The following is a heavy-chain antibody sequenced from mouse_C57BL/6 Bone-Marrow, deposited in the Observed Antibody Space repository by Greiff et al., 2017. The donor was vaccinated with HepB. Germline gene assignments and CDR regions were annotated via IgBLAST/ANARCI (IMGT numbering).Heavy chain of an antibody. Sequence: LVESGAELVKPGASVKLSCTASGFNIKDYYMHWVKQRTEQGLEWIGRIDPEDGETKYAPKFQGKATITADTSSNTAYLQLSSLTSEDTAVYYCASHYDGYHGAMDYWGQGTSVTVSS. CDR1: GFNIKDYY. V-gene: IGHV14-2*01. D-gene: IGHD2-3*01. CDR2: IDPEDGET. J-gene: IGHJ4*01. CDR3: ASHYDGYHGAMDY.